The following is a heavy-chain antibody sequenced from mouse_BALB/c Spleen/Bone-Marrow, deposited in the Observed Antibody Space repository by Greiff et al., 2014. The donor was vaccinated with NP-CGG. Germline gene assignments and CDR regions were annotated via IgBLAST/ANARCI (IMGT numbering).Heavy chain of an antibody. V-gene: IGHV3-1*02. Sequence: EVQLQQSGPDLVKPSQSLSLTCTVTGYSITSGYSWHWIRQFPGNKLEWMGYIHYSGRTNYNPSLKSRISITRDASKNQFFLQLNSVTTEDTAAYYGTRDDYDVMDYWGQGSSVTVSS. CDR3: TRDDYDVMDY. CDR1: GYSITSGYS. CDR2: IHYSGRT. J-gene: IGHJ4*01.